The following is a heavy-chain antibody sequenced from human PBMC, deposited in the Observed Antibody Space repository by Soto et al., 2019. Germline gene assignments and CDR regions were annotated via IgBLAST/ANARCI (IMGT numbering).Heavy chain of an antibody. V-gene: IGHV4-31*03. Sequence: PSETLSLTCTVSGGSISSGGYYWTWIRQHPGKGLEWIGYNYYSGITYYNPSLKSRVTISLDTSKNQFSLKLSSVTAADTAVYYCASVSSIAGLYYGMDVWGQGTTVTVSS. CDR2: NYYSGIT. CDR3: ASVSSIAGLYYGMDV. D-gene: IGHD6-6*01. CDR1: GGSISSGGYY. J-gene: IGHJ6*02.